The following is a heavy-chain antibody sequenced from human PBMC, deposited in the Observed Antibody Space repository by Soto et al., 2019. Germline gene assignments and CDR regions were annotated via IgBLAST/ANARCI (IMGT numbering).Heavy chain of an antibody. CDR1: GGSLSGYY. CDR3: AIGQRFSDWFDP. J-gene: IGHJ5*02. D-gene: IGHD3-3*01. CDR2: IYSSGTT. V-gene: IGHV4-4*07. Sequence: VQLQESGPGLVRASETLSLTCTVSGGSLSGYYWTWIRQPAGKGLEWIGRIYSSGTTKYNPALKSRVTMSLDTSKNQFSLSLSYVTATDTAVYYCAIGQRFSDWFDPWGPGTLVTVSS.